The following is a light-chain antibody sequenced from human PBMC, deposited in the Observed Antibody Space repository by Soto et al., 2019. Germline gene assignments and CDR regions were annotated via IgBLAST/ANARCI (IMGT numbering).Light chain of an antibody. J-gene: IGLJ1*01. CDR2: DVS. CDR1: TSEVNGFNF. Sequence: QSLRTQPAPLSGAPGQSITISFTGTTSEVNGFNFVFWYQQYPGKAPKLMIYDVSNRPSGVSNRFSGSKSGNTASLTISGLQAEDEADYYCSSYTSSNTYVFGAGTKVTVL. V-gene: IGLV2-14*03. CDR3: SSYTSSNTYV.